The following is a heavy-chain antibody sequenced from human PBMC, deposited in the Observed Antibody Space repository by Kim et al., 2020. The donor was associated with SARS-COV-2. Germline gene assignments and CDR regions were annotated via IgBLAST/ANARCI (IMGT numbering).Heavy chain of an antibody. D-gene: IGHD6-25*01. Sequence: GGSLRLSCATSGFNFSPYAMHWVRQAPGQWLEWVSFIWADENHKYYADSVKVRFTVSRDNSKNTLFLQMDRLRVEDTAVYYCSTDAPDSGYALDVWGQGTTVVVSS. CDR2: IWADENHK. J-gene: IGHJ6*02. CDR3: STDAPDSGYALDV. CDR1: GFNFSPYA. V-gene: IGHV3-30*02.